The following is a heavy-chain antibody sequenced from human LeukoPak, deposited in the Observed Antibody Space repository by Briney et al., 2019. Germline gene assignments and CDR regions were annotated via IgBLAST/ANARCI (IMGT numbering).Heavy chain of an antibody. D-gene: IGHD2-15*01. CDR1: GFTFDDYA. CDR2: ICGDGGST. J-gene: IGHJ6*03. V-gene: IGHV3-43*02. Sequence: QAGGSLRLSCAASGFTFDDYAMHWVRQAPGKGLEWFSLICGDGGSTYYADSVKGRFTLSCDNSKNSLSLQMNSLRAEDTAVYYCARGRNLVVGAATDMDVWGKGTTVTVSS. CDR3: ARGRNLVVGAATDMDV.